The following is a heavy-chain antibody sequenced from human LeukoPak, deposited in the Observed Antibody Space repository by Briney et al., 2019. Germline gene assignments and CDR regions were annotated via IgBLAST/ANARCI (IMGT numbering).Heavy chain of an antibody. CDR1: GFTFSSYS. Sequence: GGSLRLSCAASGFTFSSYSKNWVRQAPGKGLEWVSSISSSSSYIYYADSVKGRFTISRDNAKNSLYLQMNSLRAEDTAVYYCARDRYGDYIFDYWGQGTLVTVSS. V-gene: IGHV3-21*01. D-gene: IGHD4-17*01. CDR2: ISSSSSYI. J-gene: IGHJ4*02. CDR3: ARDRYGDYIFDY.